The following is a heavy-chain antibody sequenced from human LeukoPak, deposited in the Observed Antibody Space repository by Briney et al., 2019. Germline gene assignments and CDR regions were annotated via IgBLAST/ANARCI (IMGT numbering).Heavy chain of an antibody. Sequence: PGGSLRLSCAASGFTFSSYSMNWVRQAPGKGLEWVSSISSSSSYIYYADSVKGRFTISRDNAKNSLYLQMNSLRAEDTAVYNGARRYCSGGSCYRGHSDYWGQGTLVTVSS. CDR2: ISSSSSYI. CDR1: GFTFSSYS. CDR3: ARRYCSGGSCYRGHSDY. J-gene: IGHJ4*02. D-gene: IGHD2-15*01. V-gene: IGHV3-21*01.